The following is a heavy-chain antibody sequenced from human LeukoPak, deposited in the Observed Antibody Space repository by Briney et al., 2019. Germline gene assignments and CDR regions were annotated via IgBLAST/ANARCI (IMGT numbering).Heavy chain of an antibody. V-gene: IGHV3-30*02. J-gene: IGHJ4*02. D-gene: IGHD6-13*01. Sequence: GGSLRLSCAASGFTFSSYGMRWVRQAPGKGLEWVAFIRYDGSNKYYADSVKGRFTISRDNSKNTLYLQMNSLRAEDTAVYYCAKGTYSSSWEFDYWGQGTLVTVSS. CDR3: AKGTYSSSWEFDY. CDR1: GFTFSSYG. CDR2: IRYDGSNK.